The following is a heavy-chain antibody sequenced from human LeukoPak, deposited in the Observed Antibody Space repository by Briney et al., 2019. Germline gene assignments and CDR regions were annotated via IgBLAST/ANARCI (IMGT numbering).Heavy chain of an antibody. CDR1: GYTFTSYG. Sequence: GASVKVSCKASGYTFTSYGIGWVRQAPGQGLEWMGWISAYNGNTNYAQKLQGRVTMTTDTSTSTAYMELRSLRSDDTAVYYCASTWGDYGDFFFDYWGQGTLVTVSS. J-gene: IGHJ4*02. CDR2: ISAYNGNT. V-gene: IGHV1-18*01. CDR3: ASTWGDYGDFFFDY. D-gene: IGHD4-17*01.